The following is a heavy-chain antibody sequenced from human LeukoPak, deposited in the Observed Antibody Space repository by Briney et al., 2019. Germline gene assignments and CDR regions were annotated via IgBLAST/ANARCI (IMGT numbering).Heavy chain of an antibody. V-gene: IGHV3-21*01. Sequence: GGSLRLSCAASGFTFSSYSMNWVRRAPGKGLEWVSSIVSSGSYIYYADSVKGRFTISRDNAKNSLYLQMNSLRAEDTAVYYCARESGGYCSTTSCYKGYFDYWGQGTLVTVSS. J-gene: IGHJ4*02. D-gene: IGHD2-2*02. CDR3: ARESGGYCSTTSCYKGYFDY. CDR1: GFTFSSYS. CDR2: IVSSGSYI.